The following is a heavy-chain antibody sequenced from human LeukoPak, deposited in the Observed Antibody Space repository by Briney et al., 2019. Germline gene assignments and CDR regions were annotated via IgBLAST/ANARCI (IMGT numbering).Heavy chain of an antibody. CDR3: ARNHQVSYFDL. D-gene: IGHD6-6*01. CDR2: ISDDGSNE. V-gene: IGHV3-30*04. CDR1: GFTFSSYA. J-gene: IGHJ4*02. Sequence: GGSLRLSCAASGFTFSSYAMHWVRQAPGKGLEWVALISDDGSNEQFADSVKGRFTVSRDSSKNTVYLQMNSLRAEDTAMYYCARNHQVSYFDLWGQGTLVTVSS.